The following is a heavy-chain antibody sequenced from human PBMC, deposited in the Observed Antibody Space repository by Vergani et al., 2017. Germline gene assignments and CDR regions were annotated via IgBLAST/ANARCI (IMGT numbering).Heavy chain of an antibody. CDR3: ATNPGPSPGGWFDP. Sequence: QVQLVQSGAEVKKPGASVKVSCKVSGYTLTELSMHWVRQAPGKGLEWMGGFDPEDGEKIYAQKFQGRVTITEDTSTDTAYIELSSLRSDDTAVYYCATNPGPSPGGWFDPWGQGTLVTVSS. J-gene: IGHJ5*02. V-gene: IGHV1-24*01. CDR1: GYTLTELS. CDR2: FDPEDGEK. D-gene: IGHD3-10*01.